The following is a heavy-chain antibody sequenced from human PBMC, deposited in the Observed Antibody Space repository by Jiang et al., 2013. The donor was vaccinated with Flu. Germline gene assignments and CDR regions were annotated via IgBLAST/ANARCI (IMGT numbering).Heavy chain of an antibody. CDR1: GGSISSSTYY. D-gene: IGHD5-12*01. J-gene: IGHJ4*02. CDR3: ARAEKXSGFELPYFDY. CDR2: IYHSGST. V-gene: IGHV4-39*07. Sequence: GPGLVKPSETLSLTCTVSGGSISSSTYYWVWIRQPPGKGLEWIGSIYHSGSTYYNPSLKSRVTMSVDTSKKQFSLQLNSVTAADTAVYFCARAEKXSGFELPYFDYWGQGTLVTVSS.